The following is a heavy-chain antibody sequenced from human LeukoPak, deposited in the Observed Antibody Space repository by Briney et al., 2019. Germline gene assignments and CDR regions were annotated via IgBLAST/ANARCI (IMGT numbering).Heavy chain of an antibody. CDR3: ARQTAKNVDTARFDY. D-gene: IGHD5-18*01. V-gene: IGHV4-59*08. CDR2: IYYSGST. CDR1: GGSINNYH. J-gene: IGHJ4*02. Sequence: SETLSLTCTISGGSINNYHWSWIRQPPEKGLEWIGYIYYSGSTNYNPSLNSRVNISLDTSKNQFSLRLSSVTAADTAVYYCARQTAKNVDTARFDYWGQGTLVTVSS.